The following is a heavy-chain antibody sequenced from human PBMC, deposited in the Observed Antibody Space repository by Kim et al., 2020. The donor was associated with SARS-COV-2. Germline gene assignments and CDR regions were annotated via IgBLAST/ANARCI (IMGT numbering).Heavy chain of an antibody. CDR3: ARDLRRAFDI. CDR2: IYTSGST. V-gene: IGHV4-61*02. Sequence: SETLSLTCTVSGGTISSGSYYWSWIRQPAGKGLEWIGRIYTSGSTNYNPSLNSRVTISVDTSKNQFSLKLSSVTAADTAGYYWARDLRRAFDIWGQGTMITVSS. J-gene: IGHJ3*02. CDR1: GGTISSGSYY.